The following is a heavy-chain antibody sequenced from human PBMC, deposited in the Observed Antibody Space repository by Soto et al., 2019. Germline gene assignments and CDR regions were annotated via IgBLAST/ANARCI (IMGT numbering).Heavy chain of an antibody. CDR3: AIVSGSGRYDIDY. J-gene: IGHJ4*02. D-gene: IGHD3-10*01. CDR1: GGSISSYY. V-gene: IGHV4-59*12. CDR2: IYYSGST. Sequence: SETLSLTCTVSGGSISSYYWSWIRQPPGKGLEWIGYIYYSGSTNYNPSLKSRVTISVDTSKNQFSLKLSSVTAADTAVYYFAIVSGSGRYDIDYWGQGALVTVSS.